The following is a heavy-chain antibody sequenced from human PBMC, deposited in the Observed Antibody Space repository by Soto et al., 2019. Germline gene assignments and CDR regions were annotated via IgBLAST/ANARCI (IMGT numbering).Heavy chain of an antibody. CDR2: ISAYNGNT. V-gene: IGHV1-18*01. CDR3: ARAVTFGGVIVDAFDT. CDR1: GYTFTSYG. Sequence: ASVKVSCKASGYTFTSYGISWVRQAPGQGLEWMGWISAYNGNTNYAQKLQGRVTMTTDTSTSTAYMELRSLRSDDTAVYYCARAVTFGGVIVDAFDTWGQGTMVTVSS. J-gene: IGHJ3*02. D-gene: IGHD3-16*02.